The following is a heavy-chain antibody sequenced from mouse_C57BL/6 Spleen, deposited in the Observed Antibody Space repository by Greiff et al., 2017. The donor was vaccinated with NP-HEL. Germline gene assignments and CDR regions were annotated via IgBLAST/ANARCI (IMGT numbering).Heavy chain of an antibody. CDR1: GFTFSSYG. CDR2: ISSGGSYT. V-gene: IGHV5-6*01. J-gene: IGHJ4*01. Sequence: EVQLVESGGDLVKPGGSLKLSCAASGFTFSSYGMSWVRQTPDKRLEWVATISSGGSYTYYPDSVKGRFTISRDNAKNTLYLQMSSLKSEDTAMYYCARGGHYYAMDYWGQGTSVTVSS. CDR3: ARGGHYYAMDY.